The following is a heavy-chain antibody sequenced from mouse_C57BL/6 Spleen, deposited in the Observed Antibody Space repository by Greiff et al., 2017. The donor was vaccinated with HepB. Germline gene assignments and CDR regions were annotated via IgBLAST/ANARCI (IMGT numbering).Heavy chain of an antibody. Sequence: QVQLQQPGAELVRPGSSVKLSCKASGYTFTSYWMHWVKQRPIQGLEWIGNIDPSDSETHYNQKFKDKATLTVDKSSSTAYMQLSSLTSEDSAVYYCARRGVYYYGSSYEYLDYWGQGTTLTVSS. CDR2: IDPSDSET. CDR1: GYTFTSYW. D-gene: IGHD1-1*01. J-gene: IGHJ2*01. V-gene: IGHV1-52*01. CDR3: ARRGVYYYGSSYEYLDY.